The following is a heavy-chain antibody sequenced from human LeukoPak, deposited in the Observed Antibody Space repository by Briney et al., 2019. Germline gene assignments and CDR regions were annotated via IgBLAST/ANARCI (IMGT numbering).Heavy chain of an antibody. V-gene: IGHV4-34*01. Sequence: KPSETLSLTCAVYGGSFSGYYWSWIRQPPGKGLEWIGEINHSGSTNYNPSLKSRVTISVDTSKNQFSLKLSSVTAADTAVYYCARARRITMVRGVPRSLDPWGQGTLVTVSS. CDR1: GGSFSGYY. J-gene: IGHJ5*02. CDR2: INHSGST. CDR3: ARARRITMVRGVPRSLDP. D-gene: IGHD3-10*01.